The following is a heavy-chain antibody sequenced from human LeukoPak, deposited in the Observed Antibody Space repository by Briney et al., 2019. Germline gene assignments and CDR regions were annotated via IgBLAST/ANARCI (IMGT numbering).Heavy chain of an antibody. D-gene: IGHD1-1*01. V-gene: IGHV4-59*01. Sequence: SETLSLTCTVSGGSISSYYWSWIRQPPGKGLEWIGYVYYSGSTNYNPSLKSRVTISVDTSKNQFSLKLSSVTAADTAVYYCARVTGTTQSYYYYGMDVWGQGTTVTVSS. CDR1: GGSISSYY. CDR3: ARVTGTTQSYYYYGMDV. CDR2: VYYSGST. J-gene: IGHJ6*02.